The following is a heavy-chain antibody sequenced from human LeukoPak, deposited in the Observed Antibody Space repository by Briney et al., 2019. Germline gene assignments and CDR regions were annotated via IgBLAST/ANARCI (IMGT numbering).Heavy chain of an antibody. D-gene: IGHD5-24*01. J-gene: IGHJ1*01. CDR3: AKWTPERWLQLEYFQH. CDR2: ISGSGDNT. CDR1: GFTFSSYA. Sequence: GGSLRLSCAASGFTFSSYAMSWVRQAPGKGLEWVSAISGSGDNTYYADSVKGRFTISRDNSKNTLYLQMNSLRAEDTALYYCAKWTPERWLQLEYFQHWGQGTLVTVSS. V-gene: IGHV3-23*01.